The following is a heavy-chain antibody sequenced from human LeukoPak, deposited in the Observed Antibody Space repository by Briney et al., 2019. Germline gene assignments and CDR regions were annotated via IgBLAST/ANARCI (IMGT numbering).Heavy chain of an antibody. J-gene: IGHJ1*01. Sequence: GGSLRLSCAASGFTFSSYSMNWVRQAPGKGLEWVSYISSSSSSTIYYADSVKGRFTISRDNAKNSLYLQMNSLRAEDTAVYYCARGPRIAVVGPRIRRDEYFQDWGQGTLVTVSS. CDR3: ARGPRIAVVGPRIRRDEYFQD. V-gene: IGHV3-48*01. CDR1: GFTFSSYS. D-gene: IGHD6-19*01. CDR2: ISSSSSSTI.